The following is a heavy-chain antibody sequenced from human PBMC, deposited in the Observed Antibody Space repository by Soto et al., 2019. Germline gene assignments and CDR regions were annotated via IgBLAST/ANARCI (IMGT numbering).Heavy chain of an antibody. D-gene: IGHD5-18*01. CDR3: ARERSRYSYGYYGMDV. V-gene: IGHV3-21*01. CDR1: GFTFSGYS. CDR2: ISCSSSYI. J-gene: IGHJ6*02. Sequence: GGSLRLSCAASGFTFSGYSMNWVRQAPGKGLEWVSSISCSSSYIYYADSVKGRFTISRDNAKNSLYLQMNSLRAEDTAVYYCARERSRYSYGYYGMDVWGQGTTVTVSS.